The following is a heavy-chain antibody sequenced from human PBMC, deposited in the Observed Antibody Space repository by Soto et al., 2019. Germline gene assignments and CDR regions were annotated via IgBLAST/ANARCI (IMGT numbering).Heavy chain of an antibody. CDR3: ARGYCSSTSCYEFDY. J-gene: IGHJ4*02. CDR1: SGSISSYY. Sequence: SETLSLTCTVSSGSISSYYWNWIRQPPGKGLEWIGSIYYSGNTNYSPSLKSRVTISVDTSKKQFSLKLTSVTAADTAMYYCARGYCSSTSCYEFDYWGQGTLVTISS. V-gene: IGHV4-59*01. D-gene: IGHD2-2*01. CDR2: IYYSGNT.